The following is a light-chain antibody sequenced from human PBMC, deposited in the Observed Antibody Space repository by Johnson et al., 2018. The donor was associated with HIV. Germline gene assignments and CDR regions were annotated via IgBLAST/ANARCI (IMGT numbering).Light chain of an antibody. CDR3: GTWDSRLGNYV. V-gene: IGLV1-51*02. CDR1: SSNIGNNY. J-gene: IGLJ1*01. CDR2: END. Sequence: QSVLTQPPSVSAAPGQKVTISCSGSSSNIGNNYVSWYRQLPGTAPKLLIYENDKRPSGIPDRFSGSKSGTSATLGITGLQTGDEADYYCGTWDSRLGNYVFGTGTKITVL.